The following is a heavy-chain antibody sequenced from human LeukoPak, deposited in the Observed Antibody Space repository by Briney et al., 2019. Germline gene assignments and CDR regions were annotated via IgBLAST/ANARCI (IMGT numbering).Heavy chain of an antibody. CDR1: GFAFSSDA. CDR3: AKLSRGEPNDY. J-gene: IGHJ4*02. CDR2: ISGSGGRA. Sequence: GGSLRLSCAASGFAFSSDAMTWVRQAPGQGLKWVSAISGSGGRAHYADSVKGRFTISRDNSKPTLYLQINSLRAEDTATYYCAKLSRGEPNDYWGQGTLVPVSS. D-gene: IGHD4-17*01. V-gene: IGHV3-23*01.